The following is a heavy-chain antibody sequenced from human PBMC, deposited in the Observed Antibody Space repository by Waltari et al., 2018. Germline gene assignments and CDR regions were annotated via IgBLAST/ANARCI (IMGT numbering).Heavy chain of an antibody. V-gene: IGHV3-66*02. Sequence: EVQLVESGGGLVQPGGSLRLSCAASGVNVSNTYMSGVRQAPGKGLVWVSVIYSGGSRYYADSVKGRFTISRDNAKNTLYLQMNRLRAEDTAVYYCAREQGIAAAYGIDVWGQGTTVTVSS. CDR3: AREQGIAAAYGIDV. CDR1: GVNVSNTY. J-gene: IGHJ6*02. D-gene: IGHD6-13*01. CDR2: IYSGGSR.